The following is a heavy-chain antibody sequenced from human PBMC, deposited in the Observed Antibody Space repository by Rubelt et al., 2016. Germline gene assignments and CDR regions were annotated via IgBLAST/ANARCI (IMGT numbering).Heavy chain of an antibody. J-gene: IGHJ5*02. Sequence: QVQLQESGPGLVKPSETLSLTCTVSGGSIRSSSYYWGWIRQPPGKGLEWIGSIHYSGSTYYNPSLKSRLNRSVDTSKNQFSLKLSAGTAADVAVFYCARPVGGDCIGETCYGNWFDPWGHGTLVTVSS. V-gene: IGHV4-39*01. D-gene: IGHD2-15*01. CDR3: ARPVGGDCIGETCYGNWFDP. CDR2: IHYSGST. CDR1: GGSIRSSSYY.